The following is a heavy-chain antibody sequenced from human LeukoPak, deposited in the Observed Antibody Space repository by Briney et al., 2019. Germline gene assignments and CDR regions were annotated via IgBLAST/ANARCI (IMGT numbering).Heavy chain of an antibody. Sequence: GGSLRPSCAASGFTFSSYGMHWVRQAPGKGLEWVAVISYDGSNKYYADSVKGRFTISRDNSKNTLCLQMNSLRAEDTAVYYCAKEHGDYGPAGDYWGQGTLVTVSS. D-gene: IGHD4-17*01. J-gene: IGHJ4*02. CDR2: ISYDGSNK. CDR3: AKEHGDYGPAGDY. V-gene: IGHV3-30*18. CDR1: GFTFSSYG.